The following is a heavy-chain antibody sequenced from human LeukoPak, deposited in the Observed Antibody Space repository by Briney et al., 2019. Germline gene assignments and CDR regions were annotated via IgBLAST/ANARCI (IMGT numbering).Heavy chain of an antibody. CDR3: ARAPPTVTTLYYYYYYMDV. CDR1: GGSFSNSY. CDR2: IKHGGST. J-gene: IGHJ6*03. V-gene: IGHV4-34*01. Sequence: PSETLSLTCAVSGGSFSNSYWSWVRQPPGQGLEWIGEIKHGGSTNYNPSLKSRVTISLDTSKNQFSLKLTSVTAADTAVYYCARAPPTVTTLYYYYYYMDVWGKGTTVTVSS. D-gene: IGHD4-11*01.